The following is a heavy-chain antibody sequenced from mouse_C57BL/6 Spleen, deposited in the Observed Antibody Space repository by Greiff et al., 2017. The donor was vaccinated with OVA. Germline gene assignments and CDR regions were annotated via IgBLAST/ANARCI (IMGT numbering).Heavy chain of an antibody. J-gene: IGHJ2*01. CDR2: ISGGGGNT. D-gene: IGHD1-2*01. V-gene: IGHV5-9*01. Sequence: DVKLVESGGGLVKPGGSLKLSCAASGFTFSSYTMSWVRQTPEKRLEWVATISGGGGNTYYPDSVKGRFTISRDNAKNTLYLQMSSLRSEDTALYYCARGGAPSFFDYWGQGTTLTVSS. CDR1: GFTFSSYT. CDR3: ARGGAPSFFDY.